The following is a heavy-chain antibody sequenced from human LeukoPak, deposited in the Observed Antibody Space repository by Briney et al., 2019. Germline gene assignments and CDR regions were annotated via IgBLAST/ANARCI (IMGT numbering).Heavy chain of an antibody. V-gene: IGHV3-11*01. CDR1: GFTFSDYY. CDR3: ARFPGSHYSSPLDY. J-gene: IGHJ4*02. D-gene: IGHD6-13*01. Sequence: PGGSLRLSCAASGFTFSDYYMIWIRQAPGKGLEWVSYTSSSGSTIYDADSVKGRFTISRDNAKNSLYLQMNSLRAEDTAVYYCARFPGSHYSSPLDYWGQGTLVTVSS. CDR2: TSSSGSTI.